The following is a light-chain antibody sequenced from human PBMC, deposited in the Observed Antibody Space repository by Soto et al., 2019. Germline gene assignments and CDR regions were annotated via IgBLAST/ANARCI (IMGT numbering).Light chain of an antibody. V-gene: IGKV1-5*01. J-gene: IGKJ5*01. CDR3: QQLTSYPRST. CDR1: QSISVW. Sequence: DIQMTQSPSPLSASVGDRVTITCRASQSISVWLAWYQQKAGKAPKLLIYAASTLQTGVPSRFSGSGSGTEFTLTISSLQPEDFSTYHCQQLTSYPRSTFGQGTRLEIK. CDR2: AAS.